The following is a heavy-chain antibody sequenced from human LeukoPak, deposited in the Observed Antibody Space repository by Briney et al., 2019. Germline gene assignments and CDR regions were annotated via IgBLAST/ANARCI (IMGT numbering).Heavy chain of an antibody. CDR2: IIPIFGTA. J-gene: IGHJ5*02. Sequence: ASVKVSCKASGGTFSSYAISWVRQAPGQGLEWMGRIIPIFGTANYAQKFQGRVTFTTDESTSTAYMELSSLRSEDTAVYYCARHHASTYYYDSSGLNWFDPWGQGTLVTVSS. CDR1: GGTFSSYA. V-gene: IGHV1-69*05. CDR3: ARHHASTYYYDSSGLNWFDP. D-gene: IGHD3-22*01.